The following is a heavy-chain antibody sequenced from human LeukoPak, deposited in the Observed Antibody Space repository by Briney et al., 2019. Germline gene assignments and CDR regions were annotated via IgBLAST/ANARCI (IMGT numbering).Heavy chain of an antibody. CDR3: ARYVSGWYYYYYGTDV. D-gene: IGHD6-19*01. Sequence: ASVKVSCKASGYTFTSYGISWVRQAPGQGLEWMGWISAYNGNTNYAQKLQGRVTMTTDTSTSTAYMELRSLRSDDTAVYYCARYVSGWYYYYYGTDVWGQGTTVTVSS. CDR1: GYTFTSYG. V-gene: IGHV1-18*01. CDR2: ISAYNGNT. J-gene: IGHJ6*02.